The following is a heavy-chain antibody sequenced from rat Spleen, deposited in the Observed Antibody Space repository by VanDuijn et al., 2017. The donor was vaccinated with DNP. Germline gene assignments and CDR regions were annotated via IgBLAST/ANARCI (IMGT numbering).Heavy chain of an antibody. CDR1: RFTFSDYN. CDR2: IFYDGART. J-gene: IGHJ3*01. V-gene: IGHV5S10*01. CDR3: ATSSYFGYDYGFAY. Sequence: EVQLVESGGGLVQPGRSLTLSCAASRFTFSDYNMAWVRQAPKRGLEWVATIFYDGARTYYRDSVRGRFTISKDNAKNTLYLQMDSLRSEDTATYYCATSSYFGYDYGFAYWGQGTLVTVSS. D-gene: IGHD1-7*01.